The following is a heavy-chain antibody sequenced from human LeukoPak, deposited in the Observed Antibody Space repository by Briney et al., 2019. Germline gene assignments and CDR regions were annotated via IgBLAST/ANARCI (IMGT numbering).Heavy chain of an antibody. CDR1: GYSFTVYF. V-gene: IGHV1-2*02. J-gene: IGHJ6*02. Sequence: ASVKVSSTASGYSFTVYFMQWVRQAPGQGLEWMGWINPNSGDTNYAKKFQGRVTMTRDTSISTAYMELSRLRSDDAAVCYCARRLYYAMDVWGQGITVSVSS. CDR3: ARRLYYAMDV. CDR2: INPNSGDT.